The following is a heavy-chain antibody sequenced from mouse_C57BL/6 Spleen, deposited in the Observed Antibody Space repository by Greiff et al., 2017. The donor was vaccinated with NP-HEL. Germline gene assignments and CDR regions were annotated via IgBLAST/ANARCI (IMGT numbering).Heavy chain of an antibody. Sequence: VQLQQPGAELVKPGASVKMSCKASGYTFTSYWITWVKQRPGQGLEWIGDIYPGSGSTNYNEKFKSKATLTVDTSSSTAYMQLSSLTSEDSAVYYCARRAHGSSGAMDYWGQGTSVTVSS. CDR2: IYPGSGST. CDR3: ARRAHGSSGAMDY. CDR1: GYTFTSYW. J-gene: IGHJ4*01. V-gene: IGHV1-55*01. D-gene: IGHD1-1*01.